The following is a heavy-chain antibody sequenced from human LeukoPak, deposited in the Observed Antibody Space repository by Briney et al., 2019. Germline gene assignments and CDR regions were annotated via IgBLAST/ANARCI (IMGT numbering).Heavy chain of an antibody. CDR3: AKAGFSGSYFDY. J-gene: IGHJ4*02. Sequence: PGGSLRLSCAASGFTFSSYAMSWVRQAPGRGLEWVSAISGSGGSTYYADSVKGRFTISRDNSKNTLYLQMNSLRAEDTAVYYCAKAGFSGSYFDYWGQGTLVTVSS. D-gene: IGHD1-26*01. CDR2: ISGSGGST. V-gene: IGHV3-23*01. CDR1: GFTFSSYA.